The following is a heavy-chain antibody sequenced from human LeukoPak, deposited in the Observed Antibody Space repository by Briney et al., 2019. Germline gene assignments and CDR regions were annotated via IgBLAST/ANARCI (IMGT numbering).Heavy chain of an antibody. J-gene: IGHJ4*02. D-gene: IGHD6-19*01. CDR1: VYTFTSYG. CDR2: MSAYNGNT. Sequence: ASVKVSCKASVYTFTSYGISWVRQATGQGREWMGWMSAYNGNTNYAQKLQGRVTMTTDTSASTSYMQLSRLRPEDTAVDSCAEGRGAVAGKTRGYYFDYWGQGTLVTVSS. V-gene: IGHV1-18*01. CDR3: AEGRGAVAGKTRGYYFDY.